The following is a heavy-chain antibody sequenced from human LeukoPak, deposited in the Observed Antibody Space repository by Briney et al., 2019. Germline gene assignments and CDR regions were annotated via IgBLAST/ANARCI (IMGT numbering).Heavy chain of an antibody. CDR1: GFTFNTYS. D-gene: IGHD3-22*01. J-gene: IGHJ4*02. CDR2: IGGSGTYI. CDR3: ARAYFYDTSGYYYGY. Sequence: PGGSLRLSCAASGFTFNTYSMTWVRQAPGKGLEWVSSIGGSGTYIYYADSVKGRFTISRDNAKNSLYLQMNGLRAEDTAVYYCARAYFYDTSGYYYGYWGQGTLVTVSS. V-gene: IGHV3-21*01.